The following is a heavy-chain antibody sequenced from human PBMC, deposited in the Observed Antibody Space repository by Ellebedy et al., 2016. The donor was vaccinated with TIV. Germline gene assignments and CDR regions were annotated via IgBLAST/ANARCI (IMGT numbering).Heavy chain of an antibody. Sequence: MPGGSLRLSCAASGFTLSRHWMSWIRQPPGKGLEWIGFIYYTGSTNYNPSLKSRVTISVETSNNQFSLKLSSVTAADTAIYYCARGGASSKYFDYWGQGTLVTVSS. J-gene: IGHJ4*02. CDR2: IYYTGST. D-gene: IGHD1-26*01. V-gene: IGHV4-59*11. CDR3: ARGGASSKYFDY. CDR1: GFTLSRHW.